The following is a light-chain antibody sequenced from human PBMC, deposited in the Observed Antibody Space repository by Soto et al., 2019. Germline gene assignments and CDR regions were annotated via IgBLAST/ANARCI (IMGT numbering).Light chain of an antibody. CDR1: QSVLYSSNNKDY. V-gene: IGKV4-1*01. CDR3: QQLHDYPIT. J-gene: IGKJ5*01. Sequence: DIVMTQSPDSLAVSLGERATINCKSSQSVLYSSNNKDYLAWYQQKPGQPPKLLIYWASTRESGVPDRFTGSGSGTDFTLTINSLQPEDVATYYCQQLHDYPITFGQGTRLEIK. CDR2: WAS.